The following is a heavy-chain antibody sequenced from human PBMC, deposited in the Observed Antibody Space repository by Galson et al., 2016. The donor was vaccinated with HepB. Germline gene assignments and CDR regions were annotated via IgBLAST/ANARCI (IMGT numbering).Heavy chain of an antibody. J-gene: IGHJ4*02. CDR3: ARQQLSYTWGY. D-gene: IGHD1-1*01. Sequence: SETLSLTCAVSGGSISNSDWWNWVRQPPGKGLEWIGEIHRTGSTNYNPSLKSRVTISVDKANEQISLNLYSVTAADAAVYYCARQQLSYTWGYWGKGTQVTVSS. CDR1: GGSISNSDW. CDR2: IHRTGST. V-gene: IGHV4-4*02.